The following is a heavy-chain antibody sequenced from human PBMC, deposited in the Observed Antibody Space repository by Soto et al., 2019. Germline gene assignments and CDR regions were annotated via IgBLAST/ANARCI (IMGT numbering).Heavy chain of an antibody. CDR1: GFTFSSYG. CDR3: ATDGRPGGNYGVHSDF. J-gene: IGHJ5*01. CDR2: SSATGAGT. Sequence: EVQLLESGGGLVQPGGSLRLSCAASGFTFSSYGMTWVRQAPGKGLEWVSFSSATGAGTYYADSVKGRFTISRDNSKNTLYLQMNGLRADDTAVYYCATDGRPGGNYGVHSDFWGHGALVIVSS. V-gene: IGHV3-23*01. D-gene: IGHD1-7*01.